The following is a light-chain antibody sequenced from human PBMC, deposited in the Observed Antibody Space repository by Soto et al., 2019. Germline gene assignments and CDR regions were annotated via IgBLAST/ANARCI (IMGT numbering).Light chain of an antibody. CDR1: SSEVGGYNY. CDR2: DVS. Sequence: QSALTQPRSVSGSPGQSVTISCTGTSSEVGGYNYVSWYQQHPGKAPKLMIYDVSKRPSGVPDRFSGSKSGNTASLTISGLQAEDEADYYCCSYAGSYTQVFGTGTKLTVL. J-gene: IGLJ1*01. V-gene: IGLV2-11*01. CDR3: CSYAGSYTQV.